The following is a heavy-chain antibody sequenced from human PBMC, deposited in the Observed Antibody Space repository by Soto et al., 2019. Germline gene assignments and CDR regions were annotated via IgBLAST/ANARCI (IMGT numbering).Heavy chain of an antibody. Sequence: EVQLVETGGGLIQPGGSLRLSCAASGFTVSSNYMSWVRQAPGKGLEWVSVIYSGGSTYYADSVKGRFTISGDNSKNTLYLQMNSLRAEDTAVYYCQYYYDSSGYYGIVDYWGQGTLVTVSS. CDR3: QYYYDSSGYYGIVDY. V-gene: IGHV3-53*02. CDR1: GFTVSSNY. CDR2: IYSGGST. D-gene: IGHD3-22*01. J-gene: IGHJ4*02.